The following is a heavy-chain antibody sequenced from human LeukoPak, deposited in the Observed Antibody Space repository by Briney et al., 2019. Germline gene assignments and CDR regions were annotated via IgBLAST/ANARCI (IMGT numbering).Heavy chain of an antibody. CDR1: GFTFSSDW. J-gene: IGHJ5*02. Sequence: PGGSLRLSCAASGFTFSSDWMSWVRQAPGKRLEWVANINQDGSDKYYVDSVKGRFTISRDNAKNSLYLQMNSLRAEDTAVYYCARDLNYYGSGANWFDPWGQGTLVTVSS. CDR3: ARDLNYYGSGANWFDP. V-gene: IGHV3-7*01. D-gene: IGHD3-10*01. CDR2: INQDGSDK.